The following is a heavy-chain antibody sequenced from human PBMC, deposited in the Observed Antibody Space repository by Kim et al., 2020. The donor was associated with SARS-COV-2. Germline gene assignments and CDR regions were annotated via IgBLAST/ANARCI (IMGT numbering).Heavy chain of an antibody. D-gene: IGHD3-16*01. CDR1: GFTVSCNY. CDR2: IYINGGT. Sequence: GGSLRLSCAASGFTVSCNYMSWVRQAPGKGLERVSVIYINGGTKYADSVKGRFTISRDNSKNTLYLQMNSLRAEDTAMYYCARDRPGGYFFDYWGQGTLVTVSS. CDR3: ARDRPGGYFFDY. J-gene: IGHJ4*02. V-gene: IGHV3-53*01.